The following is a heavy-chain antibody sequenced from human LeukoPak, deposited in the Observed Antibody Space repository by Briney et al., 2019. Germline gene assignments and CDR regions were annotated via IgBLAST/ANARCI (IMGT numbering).Heavy chain of an antibody. CDR2: IYYSGST. V-gene: IGHV4-59*01. Sequence: KPSETLSLTCTVSGGSISNYYWSWIRQPPGKGVEWIGYIYYSGSTNYNPSLKSRVTISVDTSKNQFSLKLSSVTAADTAVYYCARDHRNYYDSIAFPPPGYYYGMDVWGQGATVTVSS. D-gene: IGHD3-22*01. CDR1: GGSISNYY. J-gene: IGHJ6*02. CDR3: ARDHRNYYDSIAFPPPGYYYGMDV.